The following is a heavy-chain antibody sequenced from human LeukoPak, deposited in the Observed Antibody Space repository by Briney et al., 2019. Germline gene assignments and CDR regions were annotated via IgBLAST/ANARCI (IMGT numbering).Heavy chain of an antibody. J-gene: IGHJ4*02. CDR3: ARGGITKIVRTTHLDY. CDR1: GGSFSGYY. V-gene: IGHV4-34*01. Sequence: PSETLSLTCAVYGGSFSGYYWSWIRQPPGKGLEWIGEINHSGSTNYNPSLKSRVTISVDTSKNQFSLKLSSVTAADTAVYYCARGGITKIVRTTHLDYWGQGTLVTVSS. CDR2: INHSGST. D-gene: IGHD3-22*01.